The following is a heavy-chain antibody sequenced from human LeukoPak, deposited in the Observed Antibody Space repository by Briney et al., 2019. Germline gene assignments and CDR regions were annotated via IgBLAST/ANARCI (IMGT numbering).Heavy chain of an antibody. CDR2: ISYDGSNK. V-gene: IGHV3-30*18. CDR3: AKEEKWLADSYGLDV. Sequence: GRSLRLSCAASGFTFSGYGMHWVRQAPGKGLEWVAVISYDGSNKGYGDSVKGRFTISRDNFKNTLDLQMNSLRAEDTAVYYCAKEEKWLADSYGLDVWGQGTTVTVSS. D-gene: IGHD6-19*01. J-gene: IGHJ6*02. CDR1: GFTFSGYG.